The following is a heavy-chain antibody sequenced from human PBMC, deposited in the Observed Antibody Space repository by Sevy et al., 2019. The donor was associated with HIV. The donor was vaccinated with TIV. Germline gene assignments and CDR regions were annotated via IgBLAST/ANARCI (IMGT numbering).Heavy chain of an antibody. CDR3: ARETLDYGDFAF. J-gene: IGHJ4*02. V-gene: IGHV1-2*02. CDR2: ISPSVGVT. D-gene: IGHD4-17*01. CDR1: GYSFTGYY. Sequence: GASVKVSCKASGYSFTGYYIHWVRQAPGQGLEWMGWISPSVGVTKYAQKFQGRATITSETSVSTAYMELSRLESDDTAVYYCARETLDYGDFAFWGQGTQVTVSS.